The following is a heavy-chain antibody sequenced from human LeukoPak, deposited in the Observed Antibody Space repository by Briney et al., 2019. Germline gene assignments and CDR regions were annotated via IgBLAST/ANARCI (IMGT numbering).Heavy chain of an antibody. Sequence: APVKVSCKASGYTFTSYDINWVRQATGQGLEWMGWMNPNSGNTGYAQKFQGRVTMTRNTSISTAYMELSSLRSEDTAVYYCARGRYSSGWYWFDPWGQGTLVTVSS. D-gene: IGHD6-19*01. J-gene: IGHJ5*02. CDR2: MNPNSGNT. CDR1: GYTFTSYD. V-gene: IGHV1-8*01. CDR3: ARGRYSSGWYWFDP.